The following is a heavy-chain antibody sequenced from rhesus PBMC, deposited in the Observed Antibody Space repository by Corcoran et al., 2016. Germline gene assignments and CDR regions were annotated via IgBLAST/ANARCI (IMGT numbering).Heavy chain of an antibody. D-gene: IGHD1-7*02. V-gene: IGHV4-106*01. Sequence: QVQLQESGPGLVKPSETLSLTCAVSGGSISDDYYWSWIRQPPGKGLEWFGDIYGSGGGTNDNTSLRERVTISIATSTNTFSLRRSSVTAADTALYYCARTSYNWNDGYFDYWGQGVLVTVSS. CDR2: IYGSGGGT. CDR3: ARTSYNWNDGYFDY. CDR1: GGSISDDYY. J-gene: IGHJ4*01.